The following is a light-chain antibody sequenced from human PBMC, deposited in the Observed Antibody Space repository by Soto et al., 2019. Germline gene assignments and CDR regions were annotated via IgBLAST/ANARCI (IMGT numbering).Light chain of an antibody. J-gene: IGLJ2*01. Sequence: QSALTQPASVSGSPGQSITISCTGTSSDVGNYNYVSWYQQYPGKAPKLIIYEVSNRPSGVSNRFSGSKSGNTASLTISGLQAEDEADYYCSSYTTSSTQVFGGGTKLTVL. CDR1: SSDVGNYNY. CDR3: SSYTTSSTQV. CDR2: EVS. V-gene: IGLV2-14*01.